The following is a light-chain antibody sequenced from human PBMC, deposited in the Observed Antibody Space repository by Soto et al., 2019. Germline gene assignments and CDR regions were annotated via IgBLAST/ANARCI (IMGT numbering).Light chain of an antibody. V-gene: IGLV1-40*01. CDR1: SSNIGAGYD. Sequence: QSVLTQPPSVSGAPGQRVTISCTGSSSNIGAGYDVHWYQQLPGTAPTLLIYVDNTRPSGVPDRFSASMSGTSASLAITGLQAEDEADYYCQSYDSSLSGGVFGGGTKLTVL. CDR3: QSYDSSLSGGV. J-gene: IGLJ3*02. CDR2: VDN.